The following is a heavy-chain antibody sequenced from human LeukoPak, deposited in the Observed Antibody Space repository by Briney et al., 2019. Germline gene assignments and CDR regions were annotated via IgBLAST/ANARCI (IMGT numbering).Heavy chain of an antibody. Sequence: PGESLKISCKGSGYRFTNYWIGWVRQMPGKGLEWMGIIYPGDSDTRYSPSFQGQVTISVDKSISTAHLQWSSLKASDTAMYYCVKRGGDGYNYFDFWGLGTLVTVSS. CDR3: VKRGGDGYNYFDF. CDR2: IYPGDSDT. V-gene: IGHV5-51*01. CDR1: GYRFTNYW. D-gene: IGHD5-24*01. J-gene: IGHJ4*02.